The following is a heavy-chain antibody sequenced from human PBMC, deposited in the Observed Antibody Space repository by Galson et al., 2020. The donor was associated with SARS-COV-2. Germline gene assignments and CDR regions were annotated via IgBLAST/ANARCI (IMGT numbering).Heavy chain of an antibody. CDR1: GYTFTSYA. Sequence: ASVKVSCKASGYTFTSYAMNWVRQAPGQGLEWMGWINTNTGNPTYAQGFTGRFVFSLDTSVSTAYLQMSSLKAEDTAVYYCARDWVVVAATGYYYYGMDVWGQGTTVTVSS. J-gene: IGHJ6*02. CDR3: ARDWVVVAATGYYYYGMDV. D-gene: IGHD2-15*01. V-gene: IGHV7-4-1*02. CDR2: INTNTGNP.